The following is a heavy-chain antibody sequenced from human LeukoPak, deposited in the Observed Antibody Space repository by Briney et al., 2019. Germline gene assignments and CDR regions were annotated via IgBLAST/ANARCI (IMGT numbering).Heavy chain of an antibody. J-gene: IGHJ4*02. V-gene: IGHV4-34*01. D-gene: IGHD3-10*01. CDR1: GGSFSGYY. CDR3: ARRNPKGYYGSGSHFGY. CDR2: INHSGST. Sequence: RASETLSLTCAVYGGSFSGYYWSWIRQPPGKGLEWIGEINHSGSTNYNPSLKSRVTISVDTSKNQFSLKLSSVTAADTAVYYCARRNPKGYYGSGSHFGYWGQGTLVTVSS.